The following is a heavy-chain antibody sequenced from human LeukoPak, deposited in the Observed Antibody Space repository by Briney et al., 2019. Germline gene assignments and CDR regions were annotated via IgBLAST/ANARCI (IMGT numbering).Heavy chain of an antibody. CDR2: IYTGGST. V-gene: IGHV3-66*01. J-gene: IGHJ4*02. CDR1: GFTVTSNY. Sequence: AGSLRLSCAGSGFTVTSNYMSWVRQAPGKGLEWVSVIYTGGSTYYADSVKGGFTISRDNSKNTVYLQMNSLRAEDTAVYYCARSSAYSSSFDYWGQGTLVSVSS. CDR3: ARSSAYSSSFDY. D-gene: IGHD6-13*01.